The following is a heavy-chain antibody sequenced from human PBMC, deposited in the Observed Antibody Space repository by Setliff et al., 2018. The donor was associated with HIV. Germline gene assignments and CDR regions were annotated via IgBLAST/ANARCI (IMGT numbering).Heavy chain of an antibody. CDR3: ARALYGDYGGDINWFDP. J-gene: IGHJ5*02. CDR2: INTNTGNP. CDR1: GYSFTSYA. Sequence: ASVKVSCKASGYSFTSYAINWVRQAPGQGLEWMGWINTNTGNPTYAQGFTGRFVFSLDTSVSTAYLQISSLKAEDTAVYYCARALYGDYGGDINWFDPWGQGTLVTVSS. D-gene: IGHD4-17*01. V-gene: IGHV7-4-1*02.